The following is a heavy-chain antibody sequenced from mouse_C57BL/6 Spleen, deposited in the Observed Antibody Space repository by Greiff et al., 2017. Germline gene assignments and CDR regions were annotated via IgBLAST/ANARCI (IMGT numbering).Heavy chain of an antibody. Sequence: DVKLVASGGGLVQPKGSLKLSCAASGFRFNTYAMNWVRQAPGKGLEWVARIRSKSNTYATYYADSVKDRFTISRDESESMLYLQMNNLKTEDTAMYYCGRQGYGNYLDDWGQGTTRTVSS. CDR2: IRSKSNTYAT. D-gene: IGHD2-1*01. CDR3: GRQGYGNYLDD. J-gene: IGHJ2*01. V-gene: IGHV10-1*01. CDR1: GFRFNTYA.